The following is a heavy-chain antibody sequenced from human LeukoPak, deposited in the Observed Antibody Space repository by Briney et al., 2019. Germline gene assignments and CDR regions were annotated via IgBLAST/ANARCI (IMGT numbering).Heavy chain of an antibody. V-gene: IGHV3-74*01. J-gene: IGHJ5*02. CDR2: IDSDGSTT. Sequence: GGSLRLSCAASGFTFNNYWMHWVRQAPGKGLVWVSRIDSDGSTTSYADSVKGRFTVSRDSAKNTVFLQMNSLRAEDTAVYYCVRDRIGFDPWGQGTLVTVSS. CDR1: GFTFNNYW. CDR3: VRDRIGFDP. D-gene: IGHD3-16*02.